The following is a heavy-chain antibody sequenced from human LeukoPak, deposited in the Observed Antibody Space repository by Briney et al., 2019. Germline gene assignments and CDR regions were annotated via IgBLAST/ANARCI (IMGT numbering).Heavy chain of an antibody. Sequence: GGSLRLSCAASGFTFSDYYMSWIRQAPGKGLEWVSYISSSSSYIYYADSVKGRFTISRDNAKNSLYLQMNSLRAEDTAVYYCANLPKDYGDYYDAFDIWGQGTMVTVSS. CDR1: GFTFSDYY. CDR3: ANLPKDYGDYYDAFDI. V-gene: IGHV3-11*06. D-gene: IGHD4-17*01. J-gene: IGHJ3*02. CDR2: ISSSSSYI.